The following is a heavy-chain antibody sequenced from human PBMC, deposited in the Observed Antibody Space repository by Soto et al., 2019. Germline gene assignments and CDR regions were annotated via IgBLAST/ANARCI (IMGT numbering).Heavy chain of an antibody. J-gene: IGHJ4*02. D-gene: IGHD3-16*01. CDR3: ATDSHWGIIPPTHAY. Sequence: GGSLRLSCAVSGFTFRSPAMSWVRQAPGKGLEWVSGINGGDDSKHHAESVRGRFTITRDNSKNTLLLQMNSLRAEDTAIYYCATDSHWGIIPPTHAYWGQGTLVTVSS. V-gene: IGHV3-23*01. CDR2: INGGDDSK. CDR1: GFTFRSPA.